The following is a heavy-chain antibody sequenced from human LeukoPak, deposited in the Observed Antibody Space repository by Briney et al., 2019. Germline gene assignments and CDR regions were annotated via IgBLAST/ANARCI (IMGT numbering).Heavy chain of an antibody. D-gene: IGHD2-2*01. CDR3: AKFVVPAAEFAGGYYYYGMDV. CDR2: ISGSGGST. J-gene: IGHJ6*02. CDR1: GFTFSSYA. Sequence: TGGSLRLSCAASGFTFSSYAMGWVRQAPGKGLEWVSSISGSGGSTYYADSVKGRFTISRDNSKNTLYLQMNSLRAEDTAVYYCAKFVVPAAEFAGGYYYYGMDVWGQGTTVTVSS. V-gene: IGHV3-23*01.